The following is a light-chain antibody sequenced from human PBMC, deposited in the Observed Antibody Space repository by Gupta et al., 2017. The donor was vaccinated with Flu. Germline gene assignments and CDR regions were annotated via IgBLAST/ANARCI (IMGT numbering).Light chain of an antibody. CDR2: WAS. CDR3: QQYNSSPWT. Sequence: DIVMTQSPDSLAVSLGERATINCKSSQSVLHSSNDKNYLAWYQQKPGQPPKLLIYWASTRESGVPDRFSGSGSGTDFTLTISSLQAADVALYYCQQYNSSPWTFGQGTKVEI. J-gene: IGKJ1*01. V-gene: IGKV4-1*01. CDR1: QSVLHSSNDKNY.